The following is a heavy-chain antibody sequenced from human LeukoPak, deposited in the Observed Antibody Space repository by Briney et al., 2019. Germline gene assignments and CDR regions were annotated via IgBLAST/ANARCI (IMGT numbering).Heavy chain of an antibody. CDR1: GGIFSSYA. Sequence: SVKVSCKAAGGIFSSYAISWVRQAPGQGLEWMGGIIPIFGTANYAQKFQGRVTITADESTSTAYMELSSLRSEDTAVYYCAREGRPKNYDYGDYLDYWGQGTLVTVSS. J-gene: IGHJ4*02. CDR3: AREGRPKNYDYGDYLDY. CDR2: IIPIFGTA. V-gene: IGHV1-69*01. D-gene: IGHD4-17*01.